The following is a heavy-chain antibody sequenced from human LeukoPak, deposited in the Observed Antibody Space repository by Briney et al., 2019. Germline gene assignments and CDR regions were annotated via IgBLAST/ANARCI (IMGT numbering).Heavy chain of an antibody. V-gene: IGHV1-2*02. CDR3: ARDGDCGECYGSGSLGYDY. D-gene: IGHD3-10*01. J-gene: IGHJ4*02. CDR1: GYTFTSYY. CDR2: INPNSGGT. Sequence: VASVKVSCKASGYTFTSYYMHWVRQAPGQGLEWMGWINPNSGGTNYAQKFQGRVTMTRDTSISTAYMELSRLRSDDTAVYYCARDGDCGECYGSGSLGYDYWGQGTLVTVSS.